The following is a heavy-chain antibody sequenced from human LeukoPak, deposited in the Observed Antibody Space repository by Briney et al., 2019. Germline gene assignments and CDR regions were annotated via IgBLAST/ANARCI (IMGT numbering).Heavy chain of an antibody. CDR1: GGTFSSYA. CDR3: ARVVPTPSYYDFWSGTDY. CDR2: IIPIFGTA. J-gene: IGHJ4*02. D-gene: IGHD3-3*01. Sequence: SVKVSCKASGGTFSSYAISWVRQAPGQGLEWMGGIIPIFGTANYAQKLQGRVTMTTDTSTSTAYMELRSLRSDDTAVYYCARVVPTPSYYDFWSGTDYWGQGTLVTVSS. V-gene: IGHV1-69*05.